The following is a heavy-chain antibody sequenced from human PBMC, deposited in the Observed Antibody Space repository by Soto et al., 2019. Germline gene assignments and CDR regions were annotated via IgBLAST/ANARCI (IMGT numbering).Heavy chain of an antibody. CDR2: ISGSGGST. CDR1: GFTFSSYA. V-gene: IGHV3-23*01. Sequence: LRLSCAASGFTFSSYAMSWVRQAPGKGLEWVSAISGSGGSTYYADSVKGRFTISRDNSKNTLYLQMNSLRAEDTAVYYCAKNRGGNGYGMDVWGQGTTVTVSS. D-gene: IGHD2-15*01. J-gene: IGHJ6*02. CDR3: AKNRGGNGYGMDV.